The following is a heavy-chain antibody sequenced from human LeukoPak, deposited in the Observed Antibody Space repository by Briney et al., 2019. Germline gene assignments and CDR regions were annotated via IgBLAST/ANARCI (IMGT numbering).Heavy chain of an antibody. D-gene: IGHD3-10*01. CDR2: IYYSGSP. V-gene: IGHV4-61*01. Sequence: SETLSLTCNVSGGSISSGRYYWRWIRQPPGKGLEWIGYIYYSGSPNYNPSLKSRVTLSVDTSKNQFSLKLSSVTAADTAVYYCARTYYGSGSLYYYYYYMDVWGKGTTVTVSS. CDR3: ARTYYGSGSLYYYYYYMDV. CDR1: GGSISSGRYY. J-gene: IGHJ6*03.